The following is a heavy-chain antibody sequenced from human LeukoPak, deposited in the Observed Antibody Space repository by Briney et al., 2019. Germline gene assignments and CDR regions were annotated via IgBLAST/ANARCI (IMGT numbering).Heavy chain of an antibody. CDR2: IIENGGET. CDR1: GFTFKKFS. J-gene: IGHJ4*02. V-gene: IGHV3-23*01. D-gene: IGHD6-13*01. CDR3: AKDYEYNSNTWYFH. Sequence: GSLRLSCAASGFTFKKFSMSWVRQASGKGLELVSGIIENGGETYYADSVRGRFTISRDNSKNTLYLQMNSLRAEDTAVYYCAKDYEYNSNTWYFHWGRGTLVSVSS.